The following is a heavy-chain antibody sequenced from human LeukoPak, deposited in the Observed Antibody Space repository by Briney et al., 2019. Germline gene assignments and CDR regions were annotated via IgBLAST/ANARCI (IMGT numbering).Heavy chain of an antibody. Sequence: SETLSLTCTVSGGSIRSSYYYWGWIRQPPGKGLEWIGYIYYSGSTNYNPSLKSRVTISVDTSKNQFSLKLSSVTAADTAVYYCARGRHGYGYYIWGQGTLVTVSS. J-gene: IGHJ4*02. V-gene: IGHV4-61*05. D-gene: IGHD5-18*01. CDR1: GGSIRSSYYY. CDR3: ARGRHGYGYYI. CDR2: IYYSGST.